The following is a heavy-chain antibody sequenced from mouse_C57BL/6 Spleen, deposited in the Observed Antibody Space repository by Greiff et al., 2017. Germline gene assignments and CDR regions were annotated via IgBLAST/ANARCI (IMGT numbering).Heavy chain of an antibody. J-gene: IGHJ2*01. CDR1: GYTFTSYW. Sequence: QVQLQQPGAELVRPGSSVKLSCKASGYTFTSYWMDWVKQRPGQGLEWIGNIYPSDSETHYNQKFKDKATLTVDKSSSTAYMQLSSLTSEDSAVYYCARAGLLWYLDDWGQGTTLTVSS. CDR3: ARAGLLWYLDD. D-gene: IGHD2-1*01. CDR2: IYPSDSET. V-gene: IGHV1-61*01.